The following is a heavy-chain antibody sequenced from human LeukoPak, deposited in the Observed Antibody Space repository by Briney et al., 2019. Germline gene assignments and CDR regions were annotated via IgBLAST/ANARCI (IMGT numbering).Heavy chain of an antibody. CDR3: ARDLVVVPAAIFLYYYYGMDV. D-gene: IGHD2-2*01. V-gene: IGHV3-21*01. Sequence: GGSLRLSCAASGFTFSSYSMNWVRQAPGKGLEWVSSISSSISYIYYADSVKGRFTISRDNAKKSLYLQMNSLRAEDTAVYYCARDLVVVPAAIFLYYYYGMDVWGQGTTVTVSS. CDR1: GFTFSSYS. CDR2: ISSSISYI. J-gene: IGHJ6*02.